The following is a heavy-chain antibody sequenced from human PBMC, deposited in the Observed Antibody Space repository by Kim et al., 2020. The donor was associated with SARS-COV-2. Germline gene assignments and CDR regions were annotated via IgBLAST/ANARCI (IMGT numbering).Heavy chain of an antibody. Sequence: SETLSLTCTVSGGSISSYYWSWIRQPPGKGLEWIGYIYYSGSTNYNPSLKSRVTISVDTSKNQFSLKLSSVTAADTAVYYCARVRKYYDILTGPSPYGMDVWGQGTTVTVSS. D-gene: IGHD3-9*01. V-gene: IGHV4-59*01. J-gene: IGHJ6*02. CDR3: ARVRKYYDILTGPSPYGMDV. CDR2: IYYSGST. CDR1: GGSISSYY.